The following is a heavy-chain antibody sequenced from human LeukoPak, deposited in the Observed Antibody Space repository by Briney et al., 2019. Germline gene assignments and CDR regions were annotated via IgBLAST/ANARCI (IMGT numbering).Heavy chain of an antibody. V-gene: IGHV3-23*01. CDR3: AKASGGSCYSGVDY. Sequence: GGSLRLSCAASGFTFSSHAMSWVRPAPGKGRGRVSAISYRGGSTYYADSVKGRFTISRDNSKNTLYLQMNSLRADDTAVYYCAKASGGSCYSGVDYWGQGTLVTVSS. CDR2: ISYRGGST. J-gene: IGHJ4*02. D-gene: IGHD2-15*01. CDR1: GFTFSSHA.